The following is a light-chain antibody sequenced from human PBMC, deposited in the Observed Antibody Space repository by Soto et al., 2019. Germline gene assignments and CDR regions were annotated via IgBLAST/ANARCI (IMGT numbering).Light chain of an antibody. CDR2: EAS. CDR3: QQRSNWPRGT. J-gene: IGKJ2*02. CDR1: QSVSSY. V-gene: IGKV3-11*01. Sequence: EIVLTQSPATLSLSPGERATLSCRASQSVSSYLAWYQQKPGQAPRLLIYEASNRATGIPARFSGRGSGTDLTLTISSLEPEDFEVYYGQQRSNWPRGTFGQGTKLEIK.